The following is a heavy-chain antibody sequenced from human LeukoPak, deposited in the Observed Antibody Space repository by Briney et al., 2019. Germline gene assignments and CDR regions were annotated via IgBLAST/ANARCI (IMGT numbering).Heavy chain of an antibody. CDR2: IYHSGST. CDR1: GFSFSDY. J-gene: IGHJ5*02. V-gene: IGHV4-38-2*01. Sequence: GSLRLSCAASGFSFSDYWMNWVRQAPGKGLEWIGSIYHSGSTYYNPSLKSRVTISVDTSKNQFSLKLSSVTAADTAVYYCARGSRWFDPWGQGTLVTVSS. CDR3: ARGSRWFDP. D-gene: IGHD6-19*01.